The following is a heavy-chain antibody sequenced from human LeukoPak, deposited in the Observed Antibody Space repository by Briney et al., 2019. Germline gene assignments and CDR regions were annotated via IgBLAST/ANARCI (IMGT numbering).Heavy chain of an antibody. Sequence: GGSLRLSCAASGFTFSSYEMNWVRQAPGKGLEWVSYISSSGSTIYYADSVKGRFTISRDNAKNSLYLQMNSLRAEDTAVYYCARPPGFCSSTGCYSGIDWFDPWGQGTLVTVSS. CDR1: GFTFSSYE. CDR3: ARPPGFCSSTGCYSGIDWFDP. D-gene: IGHD2-2*01. CDR2: ISSSGSTI. V-gene: IGHV3-48*03. J-gene: IGHJ5*02.